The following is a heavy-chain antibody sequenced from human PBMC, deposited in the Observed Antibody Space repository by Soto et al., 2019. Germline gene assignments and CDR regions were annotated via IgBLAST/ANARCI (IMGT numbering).Heavy chain of an antibody. D-gene: IGHD1-1*01. V-gene: IGHV3-30-3*01. CDR1: GFTFSYHA. CDR2: ISYDGDNK. CDR3: ARATTTSAFSAMDV. Sequence: QVQLVESGGGVVQPGRSLRLYCAASGFTFSYHALNWVRQAPGKGLEWVAVISYDGDNKYIAESVKGRFTISRDNSKNTVSLQMNSLRAEDTAMYFCARATTTSAFSAMDVWGQGTTVTVSS. J-gene: IGHJ6*02.